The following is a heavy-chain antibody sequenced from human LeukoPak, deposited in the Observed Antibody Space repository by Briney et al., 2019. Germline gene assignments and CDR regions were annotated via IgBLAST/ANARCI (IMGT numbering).Heavy chain of an antibody. V-gene: IGHV5-51*01. CDR1: GYSLTSYW. Sequence: GESLKISCKGSGYSLTSYWIGWVRQMPGKGLELVGIIYPGDSDTRYSPSFQGQVTISADKSISTAYLQWSSLKDSDTAMYYCARFFEMATHLDYWGQGTLVTVSS. CDR2: IYPGDSDT. J-gene: IGHJ4*02. D-gene: IGHD5-24*01. CDR3: ARFFEMATHLDY.